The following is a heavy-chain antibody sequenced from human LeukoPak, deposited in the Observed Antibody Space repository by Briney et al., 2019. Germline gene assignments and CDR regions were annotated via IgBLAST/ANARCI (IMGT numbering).Heavy chain of an antibody. Sequence: PSETLSLTCTVSGGSISSSSYYWGWIRQPPGKGLEWIGSIYYSGSTYYNPSLKSRVTISVDTSKNQFSLKLSSVTAADTAVYYCASGHSYFRSVVVPPAYWGQGTLVTVSS. J-gene: IGHJ4*02. V-gene: IGHV4-39*01. CDR3: ASGHSYFRSVVVPPAY. D-gene: IGHD2-15*01. CDR2: IYYSGST. CDR1: GGSISSSSYY.